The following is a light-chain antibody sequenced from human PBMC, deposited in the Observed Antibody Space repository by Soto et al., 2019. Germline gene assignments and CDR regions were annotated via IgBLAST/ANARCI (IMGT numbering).Light chain of an antibody. J-gene: IGLJ1*01. V-gene: IGLV2-14*01. CDR2: EVS. CDR3: SSYTSSSTPYYV. CDR1: SSDVGGYNY. Sequence: QSALTQPASVSGSPGQSITISCTGTSSDVGGYNYVSWYQQHPGKAPKLMIYEVSNRPSGVSNRFSGSKSGNTASLTISGLQAEDVADYSCSSYTSSSTPYYVFGTGTKLTVL.